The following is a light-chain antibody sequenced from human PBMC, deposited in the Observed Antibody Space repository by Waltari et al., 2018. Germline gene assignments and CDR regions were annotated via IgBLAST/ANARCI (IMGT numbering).Light chain of an antibody. Sequence: DIVMTQSPDSLAVSLGERATFNCKSSQSLLHSDGKTHLYWYLQKPGQPPQLLIYEVSNRFSGVPDRFSGRGSGTDFTLKISRVEAEDVGLYYCMQSIQFPLTFGGGTKVEIK. V-gene: IGKV2D-29*01. J-gene: IGKJ4*01. CDR1: QSLLHSDGKTH. CDR2: EVS. CDR3: MQSIQFPLT.